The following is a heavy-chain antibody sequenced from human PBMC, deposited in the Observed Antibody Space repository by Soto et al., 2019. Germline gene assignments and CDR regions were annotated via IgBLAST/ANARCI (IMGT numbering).Heavy chain of an antibody. CDR2: IIPIFGTA. CDR3: ARVEIVGAAYYYYGMDV. V-gene: IGHV1-69*13. J-gene: IGHJ6*02. D-gene: IGHD1-26*01. CDR1: GGTFSSYA. Sequence: AVKVSCKASGGTFSSYAISWVRQAPGQGLEWMGGIIPIFGTANYAQKFQGRVTITADESTSTAYMELSSLRSEDTAVYYCARVEIVGAAYYYYGMDVWGQGTTVTVSS.